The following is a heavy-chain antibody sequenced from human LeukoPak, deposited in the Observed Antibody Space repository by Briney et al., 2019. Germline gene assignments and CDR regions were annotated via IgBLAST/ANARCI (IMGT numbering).Heavy chain of an antibody. D-gene: IGHD2-15*01. J-gene: IGHJ6*02. CDR2: ISYDGSNK. CDR1: GFTFSSYA. CDR3: ARDAPLYCSGGSCYPYYGMDV. V-gene: IGHV3-30*04. Sequence: GGSLRLSCAASGFTFSSYAMHWVRQAPGKGLEWVAVISYDGSNKYYADSVKGRFTISRDNSKNTLYLQMNSLRAEDTAVYYCARDAPLYCSGGSCYPYYGMDVWGQGTTVTVSS.